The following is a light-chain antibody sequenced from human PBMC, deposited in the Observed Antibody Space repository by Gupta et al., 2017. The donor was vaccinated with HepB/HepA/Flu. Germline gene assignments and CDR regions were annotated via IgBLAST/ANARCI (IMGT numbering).Light chain of an antibody. Sequence: QSVLPQPPSAPQTTGQRVTIPCSGSSSNIGSNTVNWYQQLPGTAPKLLIDSNNQRPSGVLDRFSGSKSGTSASLAISGLQSEDEADYYCATWDDSLNAYVFGAGTQVTVL. J-gene: IGLJ1*01. CDR1: SSNIGSNT. CDR2: SNN. V-gene: IGLV1-44*01. CDR3: ATWDDSLNAYV.